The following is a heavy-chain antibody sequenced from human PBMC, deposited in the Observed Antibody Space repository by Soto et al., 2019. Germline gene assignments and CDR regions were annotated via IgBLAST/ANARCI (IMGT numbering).Heavy chain of an antibody. D-gene: IGHD3-10*01. CDR3: ERGSFGAGSFRAYMDV. CDR1: GFTFSSYD. J-gene: IGHJ6*03. Sequence: EVQLVESGGDLVQPGGSLRLSCAASGFTFSSYDMHWVRQAAGKGLEWVSAIGTAGDPYYTDSAKGRFTISRENAQNSLFLQMNSLRAGDTAVYYCERGSFGAGSFRAYMDVWGRGTKVTVSS. V-gene: IGHV3-13*05. CDR2: IGTAGDP.